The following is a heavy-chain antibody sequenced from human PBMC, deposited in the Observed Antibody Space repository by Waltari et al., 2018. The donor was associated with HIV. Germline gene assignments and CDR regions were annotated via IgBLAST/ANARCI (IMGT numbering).Heavy chain of an antibody. CDR3: TRGMGYDSSGYYYENY. V-gene: IGHV3-49*03. J-gene: IGHJ4*02. D-gene: IGHD3-22*01. CDR1: GFTFADSA. CDR2: IRSKAYGGQT. Sequence: EVQLVESGGGLVQPGRSLRLSCTAAGFTFADSALTWFRQAPGKGLEWVGFIRSKAYGGQTEYAASVKCRFTISRDDSKSIAYLQMNSLKTEDTAVYYGTRGMGYDSSGYYYENYWGQGTLVTVSS.